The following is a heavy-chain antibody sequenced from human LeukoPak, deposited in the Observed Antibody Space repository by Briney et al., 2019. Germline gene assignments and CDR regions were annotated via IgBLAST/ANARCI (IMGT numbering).Heavy chain of an antibody. CDR2: IYHSGSS. V-gene: IGHV4-30-2*01. D-gene: IGHD3-22*01. J-gene: IGHJ3*02. CDR1: GGSISGGGYT. CDR3: ARAGYYDTSGYYDAFHI. Sequence: SETLSLTCAVSGGSISGGGYTWRWIRQPPGKGLEWIGYIYHSGSSYYNPSLESRVTMSVDRSKNQFSLKLRSVTAADTAVYYCARAGYYDTSGYYDAFHIWGQGTMVIVSS.